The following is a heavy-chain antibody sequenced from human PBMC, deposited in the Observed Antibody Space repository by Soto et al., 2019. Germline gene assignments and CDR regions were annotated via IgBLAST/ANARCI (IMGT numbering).Heavy chain of an antibody. CDR3: ATSNWFDP. J-gene: IGHJ5*02. CDR1: GGSISSGDYN. Sequence: SETLSLTCTVSGGSISSGDYNWSWIRQSPGKGLEWIGHIYDSGSTYNNPSLQSRVTISVDTSKNQFSLNLSSVTAADTAVYYCATSNWFDPWGQGTLVTVSS. V-gene: IGHV4-30-4*01. CDR2: IYDSGST.